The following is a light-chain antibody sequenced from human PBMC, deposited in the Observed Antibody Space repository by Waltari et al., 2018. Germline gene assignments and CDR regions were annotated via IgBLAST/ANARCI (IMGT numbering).Light chain of an antibody. CDR2: GAS. Sequence: EFVLTQSPGTLSLSTGERATLSCRATQSVSSSYFAWYQQKPGQAPRLLIYGASSRATGIPDRFSGSGSGTDFTLTSSRLEPEDFAVYYWQQYGTSSYTFGQGTNLEIK. CDR3: QQYGTSSYT. J-gene: IGKJ2*01. CDR1: QSVSSSY. V-gene: IGKV3-20*01.